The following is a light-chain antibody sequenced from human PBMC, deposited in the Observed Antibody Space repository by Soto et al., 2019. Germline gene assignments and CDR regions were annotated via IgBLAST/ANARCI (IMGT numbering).Light chain of an antibody. CDR3: SSYTDSSIYV. V-gene: IGLV2-14*01. CDR1: SSDLAIYNY. J-gene: IGLJ1*01. Sequence: QSALTQPASVSGSPGQSITISCTGTSSDLAIYNYVSWYQQQPGKAPKLMIYQVTNRPSGVSNRFSGSRSGNTASLTISGLQAEDEADYYCSSYTDSSIYVFGTGTQLTVL. CDR2: QVT.